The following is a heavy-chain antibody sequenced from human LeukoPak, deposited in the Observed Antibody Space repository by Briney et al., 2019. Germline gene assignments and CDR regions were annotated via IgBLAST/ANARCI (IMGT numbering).Heavy chain of an antibody. CDR3: AKVAFMSGHYLGGWFDP. Sequence: GGSLRLSCAASGFTFDDFAMHWVRQVPGKGLEWVSGISSYGGTIGYAESVKGRFTISRVNRKNSLYLQMNSLRPEDTALYFCAKVAFMSGHYLGGWFDPWGQGTLVIVSS. CDR1: GFTFDDFA. V-gene: IGHV3-9*01. CDR2: ISSYGGTI. D-gene: IGHD3-3*01. J-gene: IGHJ5*02.